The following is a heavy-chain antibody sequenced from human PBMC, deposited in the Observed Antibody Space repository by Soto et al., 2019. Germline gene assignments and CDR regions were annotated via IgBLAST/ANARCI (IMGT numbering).Heavy chain of an antibody. D-gene: IGHD3-10*01. Sequence: QVQLVQSGAEVKNPGASLKVSCKASGYTFTNYYMHWVRQAPGQGLELMGWINPKSGGTNYAQSCQVSVPMTRDTSISTVYMELSRLTSDDPAVYYGARGTGSSCFAPWGKGALVPVPA. CDR2: INPKSGGT. V-gene: IGHV1-2*02. CDR1: GYTFTNYY. CDR3: ARGTGSSCFAP. J-gene: IGHJ5*02.